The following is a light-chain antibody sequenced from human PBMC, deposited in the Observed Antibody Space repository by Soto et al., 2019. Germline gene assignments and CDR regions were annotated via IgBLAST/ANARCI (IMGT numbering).Light chain of an antibody. V-gene: IGKV1-5*02. CDR1: QSVSGW. CDR3: QQYETFSGT. CDR2: DAS. J-gene: IGKJ1*01. Sequence: DIPRTQSPFTLSASVVDTATVICQASQSVSGWLAWYQQKPGEAPKLLIYDASALPRGVPSRFSGSGSGTKFTLTIASLQPDDFATYYCQQYETFSGTFGPGTKVDIK.